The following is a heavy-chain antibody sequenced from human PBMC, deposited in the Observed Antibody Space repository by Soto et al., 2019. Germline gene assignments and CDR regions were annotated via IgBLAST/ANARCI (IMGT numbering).Heavy chain of an antibody. J-gene: IGHJ6*03. D-gene: IGHD2-15*01. CDR3: ARGRGYCSGGSCFPKRNNYYYYYMDV. CDR2: MNPNSGNT. CDR1: GYTFTSYD. V-gene: IGHV1-8*01. Sequence: QVQLVQSGAEVKKPGASVKVSCKASGYTFTSYDINWVRQATGQGLEWMGWMNPNSGNTGYAQKFQGRVTMTRNTSISTAYMELSRLRSEDTAVYYCARGRGYCSGGSCFPKRNNYYYYYMDVWGKGTTVTVSS.